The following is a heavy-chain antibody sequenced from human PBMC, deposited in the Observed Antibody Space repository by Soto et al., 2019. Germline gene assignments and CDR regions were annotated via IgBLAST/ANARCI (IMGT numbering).Heavy chain of an antibody. V-gene: IGHV3-23*01. CDR1: GFTFSTYA. CDR2: ISASGGGI. Sequence: EAQMLESGGGSVQPGGSLRLSCAASGFTFSTYAVAWVRQSPGKGLEWVSSISASGGGIWYADSVKGRFTISRDNSKNTLYLQMNSLRAEDTAVYYCARRPTATASWGQGTLVTVSS. D-gene: IGHD1-1*01. CDR3: ARRPTATAS. J-gene: IGHJ5*02.